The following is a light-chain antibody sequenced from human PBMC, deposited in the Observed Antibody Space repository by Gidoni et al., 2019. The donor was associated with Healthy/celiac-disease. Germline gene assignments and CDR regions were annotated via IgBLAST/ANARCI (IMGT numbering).Light chain of an antibody. V-gene: IGKV1-39*01. CDR1: QSISSY. J-gene: IGKJ1*01. CDR2: AAS. Sequence: DIQVTQSPSSLSASVGDRVTITCRARQSISSYLNWYQQKPGNAPKLLIYAASSLQSGVPSRFSGSGSGTDFTLTISSLQPEDFATYYCQQSYSTPRTFGQGTKVEIK. CDR3: QQSYSTPRT.